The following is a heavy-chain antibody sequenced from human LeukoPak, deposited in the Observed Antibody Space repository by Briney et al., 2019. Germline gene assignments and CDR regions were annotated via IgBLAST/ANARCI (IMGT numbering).Heavy chain of an antibody. CDR1: GGSISSYY. CDR3: ARDLMDDLWSGYPENNAFDI. Sequence: SETLSLTCTVSGGSISSYYWSWIRQPAGKGLEWIGRIYTSGSTNYNPSLKSRVTMSVDTSKNQFSLKLSSVTGADTAVYYCARDLMDDLWSGYPENNAFDIWGQGTMVTVSS. J-gene: IGHJ3*02. CDR2: IYTSGST. D-gene: IGHD3-3*01. V-gene: IGHV4-4*07.